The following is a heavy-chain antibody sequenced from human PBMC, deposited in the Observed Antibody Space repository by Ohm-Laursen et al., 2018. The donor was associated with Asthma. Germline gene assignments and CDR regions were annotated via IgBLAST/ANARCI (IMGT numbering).Heavy chain of an antibody. CDR1: GGSISSGGYS. Sequence: SQTLSLTCVVSGGSISSGGYSWSWIRQPPGKGLEWIGYIYHSGSTYYNPSLKSRVTISVDRSKNQFSLKLSSVTAADMAVYYCARDRGGVFDYWGQGTLVTVSS. CDR2: IYHSGST. V-gene: IGHV4-30-2*01. J-gene: IGHJ4*02. CDR3: ARDRGGVFDY. D-gene: IGHD3-10*01.